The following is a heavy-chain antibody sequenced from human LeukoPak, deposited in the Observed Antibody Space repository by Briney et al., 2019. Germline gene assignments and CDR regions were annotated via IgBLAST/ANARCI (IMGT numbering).Heavy chain of an antibody. CDR3: ARRGYSYGPYYFDY. V-gene: IGHV4-59*08. J-gene: IGHJ4*02. CDR2: IYYSGST. D-gene: IGHD5-18*01. CDR1: GGSISSYY. Sequence: SETLSLTCTVSGGSISSYYWSWIRQPAGKGLEWIGYIYYSGSTNYNPSLKSRVTISVDTSKNQFSLKLSSVTAADTAVYYCARRGYSYGPYYFDYWGQGTLVTVSS.